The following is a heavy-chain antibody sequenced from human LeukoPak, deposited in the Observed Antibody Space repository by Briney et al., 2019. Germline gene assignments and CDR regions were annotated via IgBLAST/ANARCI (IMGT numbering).Heavy chain of an antibody. Sequence: GGSLRLSCAASGFTFSRYAMSWVCQAPGKGLEWVSAMSVSGGPTYYADSVKGRFTISRDNSKNTLYLQMSSLRAEDTAIYYCAKDRWSSGWSIADDYWGQGTLVTVSS. CDR1: GFTFSRYA. CDR2: MSVSGGPT. J-gene: IGHJ4*02. D-gene: IGHD6-19*01. CDR3: AKDRWSSGWSIADDY. V-gene: IGHV3-23*01.